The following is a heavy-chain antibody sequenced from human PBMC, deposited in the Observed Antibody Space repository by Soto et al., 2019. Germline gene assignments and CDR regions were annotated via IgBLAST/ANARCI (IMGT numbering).Heavy chain of an antibody. CDR1: RGAVSSGSDY. Sequence: SETLPLTCTASRGAVSSGSDYSSWIRQPPGQGLEWIGYIYYSGSTNYNPSLKSRVTISVDTSKNQFSLKLSSVTAADTAVYYCARSITMVRGVITLHDYWGQGNLVTVS. D-gene: IGHD3-10*01. V-gene: IGHV4-61*01. CDR2: IYYSGST. J-gene: IGHJ4*02. CDR3: ARSITMVRGVITLHDY.